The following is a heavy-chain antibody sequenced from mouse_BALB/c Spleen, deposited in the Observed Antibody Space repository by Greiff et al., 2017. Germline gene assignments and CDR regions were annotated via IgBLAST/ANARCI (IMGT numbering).Heavy chain of an antibody. J-gene: IGHJ4*01. Sequence: EVQLQQSGPELVKPGASVKIPCKASGYTFTDYNMDWVKQSHGKSLEWIGDINPNNGGTIYNQKFKGKATLTVAKSSSTAYMELRSLTSEDTAVYYCARSTTTVVATDYAMDYWGQGTSVTVSS. D-gene: IGHD1-1*01. CDR1: GYTFTDYN. CDR2: INPNNGGT. V-gene: IGHV1-18*01. CDR3: ARSTTTVVATDYAMDY.